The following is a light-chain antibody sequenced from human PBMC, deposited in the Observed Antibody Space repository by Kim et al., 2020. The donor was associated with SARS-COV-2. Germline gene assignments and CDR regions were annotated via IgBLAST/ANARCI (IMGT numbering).Light chain of an antibody. V-gene: IGLV3-1*01. Sequence: SYELTQPPSVSVSPGQTVTITCSGSNLGDKYAYWYQKKAGQSPVLVIYQHTKRPSGISQRFSGSSSGNTATLTINRAQTMDEADYYCQAWDNNAAVFGGGTKLTVL. CDR2: QHT. CDR1: NLGDKY. J-gene: IGLJ3*02. CDR3: QAWDNNAAV.